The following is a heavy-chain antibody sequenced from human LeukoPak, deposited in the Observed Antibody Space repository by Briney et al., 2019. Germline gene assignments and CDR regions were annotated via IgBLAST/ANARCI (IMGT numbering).Heavy chain of an antibody. J-gene: IGHJ5*02. CDR3: ARDYCTSTTCPNWFDP. CDR1: GGSISSSYW. Sequence: PSETLSLTCAVSGGSISSSYWWSWIRQPPGKGLEWIGEIYHSGSTNYNLSLKSRVTISADKSKNQFSLKLNSVTAADTAVYYCARDYCTSTTCPNWFDPWGQGTLVTVSS. D-gene: IGHD2-2*01. V-gene: IGHV4-4*02. CDR2: IYHSGST.